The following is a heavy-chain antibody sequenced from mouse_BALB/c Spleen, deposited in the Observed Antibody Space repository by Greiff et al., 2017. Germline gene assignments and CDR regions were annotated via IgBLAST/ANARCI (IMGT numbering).Heavy chain of an antibody. J-gene: IGHJ4*01. CDR2: ISSGSSTI. CDR1: GFTFSSFG. Sequence: EVMLVESGGGLVQPGGSRKLSCAASGFTFSSFGMHWVRQAPEKGLEWVAYISSGSSTIYYADTVKGRFTISRDNPKNTLFLQMTRLRSEDTAMYYCARGGDYGFYDCAMDYWGQGTAVTVSA. V-gene: IGHV5-17*02. D-gene: IGHD2-13*01. CDR3: ARGGDYGFYDCAMDY.